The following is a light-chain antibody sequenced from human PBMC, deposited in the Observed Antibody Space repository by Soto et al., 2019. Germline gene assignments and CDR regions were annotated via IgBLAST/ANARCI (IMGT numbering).Light chain of an antibody. J-gene: IGLJ2*01. CDR2: DVT. CDR1: SSDVGGYNY. CDR3: SSYTSSSTRV. Sequence: QSALTQPTAVSGSPGQSITISCTGTSSDVGGYNYVSWYQQHPGKAPKLMIYDVTNRPSGVSNRFSASKSCNTASLTISGLQAEDEGDYYCSSYTSSSTRVFGGGTKLTVL. V-gene: IGLV2-14*01.